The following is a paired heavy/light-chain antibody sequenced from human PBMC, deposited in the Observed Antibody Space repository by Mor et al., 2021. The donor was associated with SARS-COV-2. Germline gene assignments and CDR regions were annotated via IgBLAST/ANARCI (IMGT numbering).Heavy chain of an antibody. Sequence: EVQLVESGGGLVQPGGSLRLSCAASGFTVSSNYMSWVRQAPGKGLEWVSVIYSGGSTYYADSVKGRFTISRDNSKNTLYLQMNSLRAEDTAVYYCHRGRRYCTNGVCYSAWFDPWGQGTLVTVSS. J-gene: IGHJ5*02. D-gene: IGHD2-8*01. CDR3: HRGRRYCTNGVCYSAWFDP. CDR1: GFTVSSNY. CDR2: IYSGGST. V-gene: IGHV3-66*01.
Light chain of an antibody. CDR2: LGS. CDR1: QSLLHSNGYNY. V-gene: IGKV2-28*01. Sequence: DIVMTQSPLSLPVTPGEPASISCRSSQSLLHSNGYNYLDWYLQKPGQSPQLLIYLGSNRASGVPDRFSGSGSGTDFTLKISRVEAEDVGVYYCMQALQTPPSTFGQGTKVEIK. CDR3: MQALQTPPST. J-gene: IGKJ1*01.